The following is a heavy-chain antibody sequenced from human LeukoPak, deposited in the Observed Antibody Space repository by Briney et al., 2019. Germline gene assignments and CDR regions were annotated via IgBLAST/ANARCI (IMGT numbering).Heavy chain of an antibody. CDR2: IYYSGST. CDR3: ARGLNDYGDYASLYYFDY. CDR1: GGSISSYY. D-gene: IGHD4-17*01. V-gene: IGHV4-59*01. J-gene: IGHJ4*02. Sequence: SETLSLTCTVSGGSISSYYWSWIRQPPGKELEWIGYIYYSGSTNYNPSLKSRVTISVDTSKNQFSLKLSSVTAADTAVYYCARGLNDYGDYASLYYFDYWGQGTLVTVSS.